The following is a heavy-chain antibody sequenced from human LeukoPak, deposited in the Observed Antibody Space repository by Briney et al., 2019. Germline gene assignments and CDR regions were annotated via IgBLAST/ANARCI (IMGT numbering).Heavy chain of an antibody. D-gene: IGHD6-13*01. J-gene: IGHJ3*01. V-gene: IGHV4-59*01. CDR3: ARDPIAAAGTDGFDV. Sequence: KASETLSLTCTVSGRSITSYYWSWIRQPPGKGLEWIGYIYYRGNTNYNPSLKSRITISVDTSKNQFSLKLSSVTAADTAVYYCARDPIAAAGTDGFDVWGQGTTVTVSS. CDR2: IYYRGNT. CDR1: GRSITSYY.